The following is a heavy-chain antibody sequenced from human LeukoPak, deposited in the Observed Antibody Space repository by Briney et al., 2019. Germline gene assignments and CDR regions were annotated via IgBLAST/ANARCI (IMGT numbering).Heavy chain of an antibody. Sequence: SETLSLTCTVSGGSISSDYWSWIRQPPGKGLEWIGYIYYSGSTNYNPSLKSRVTISVDTSKNQFSLRLRSVTAADMAVYYCARLIPYYFDYWGQGIPVTVSS. V-gene: IGHV4-59*01. CDR3: ARLIPYYFDY. J-gene: IGHJ4*02. CDR2: IYYSGST. CDR1: GGSISSDY.